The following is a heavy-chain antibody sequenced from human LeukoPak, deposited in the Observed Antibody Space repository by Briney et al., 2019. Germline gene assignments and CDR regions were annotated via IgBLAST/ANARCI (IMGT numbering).Heavy chain of an antibody. J-gene: IGHJ4*02. Sequence: GVSLRLSCAASGFNCSSYSMNWVRQAPGKGLEWVSSISSSSSYIYYADSVKGRFTISRENAKNSLYLQMNSLRAEDTAVYYCARDSSSWLDYWGQGTLVTVSS. D-gene: IGHD6-13*01. CDR3: ARDSSSWLDY. CDR1: GFNCSSYS. CDR2: ISSSSSYI. V-gene: IGHV3-21*01.